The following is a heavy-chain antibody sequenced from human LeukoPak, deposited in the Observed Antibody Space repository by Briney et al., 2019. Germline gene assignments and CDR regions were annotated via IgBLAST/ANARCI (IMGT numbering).Heavy chain of an antibody. CDR2: MNNVGSHI. V-gene: IGHV3-21*01. Sequence: GGSLRLSCAASGFIFRGYGLHWVRQAPGKGLEWVSSMNNVGSHIYYRDSVKGRFTISRDNAKNSVYLQMNNLRAADTALYYCTRDPAYYLRYGYFDYWGQGILVTVSS. CDR3: TRDPAYYLRYGYFDY. D-gene: IGHD1-26*01. J-gene: IGHJ4*02. CDR1: GFIFRGYG.